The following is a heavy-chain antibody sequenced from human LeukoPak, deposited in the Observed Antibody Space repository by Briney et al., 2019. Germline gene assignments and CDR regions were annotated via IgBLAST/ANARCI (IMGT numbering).Heavy chain of an antibody. V-gene: IGHV4-39*01. CDR1: GGSISGGKDF. D-gene: IGHD3-22*01. J-gene: IGHJ4*02. CDR2: LSYGGSP. CDR3: ARHRDGYFTNFDN. Sequence: PSETLSLTCAVSGGSISGGKDFWGWVRQPPGKGLEWIGSLSYGGSPYHNPSLKSRLTISVDTSKNQFSLKLRSVAAADTAVYYCARHRDGYFTNFDNWGQGTLVTVSS.